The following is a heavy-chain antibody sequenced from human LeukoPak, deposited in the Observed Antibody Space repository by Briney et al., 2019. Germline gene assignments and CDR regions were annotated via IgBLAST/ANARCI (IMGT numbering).Heavy chain of an antibody. J-gene: IGHJ4*02. V-gene: IGHV1-2*02. D-gene: IGHD3-10*01. CDR1: GYTFTGYY. CDR3: ARAPRLWFGETADY. Sequence: ASVKVSCKASGYTFTGYYMHWVRQAPGQGLEWMGWINPNSGGTNYAQKFQGRVTMTRDTSISTAYMELSRLRSDDTAVYYCARAPRLWFGETADYWGQGTLVTVSS. CDR2: INPNSGGT.